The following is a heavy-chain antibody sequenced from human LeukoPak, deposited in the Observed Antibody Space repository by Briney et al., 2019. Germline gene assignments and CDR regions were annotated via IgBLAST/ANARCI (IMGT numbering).Heavy chain of an antibody. Sequence: SETLSLTCNDSGGTIRSYYWTWIRQPPGKGLEWIGYIYNSGNTNYNPSLKSRVTISVDTSKNQFSLKLSSVTAADTAVYYCAKLIQWSDTFDIWGQGAMVTVSS. J-gene: IGHJ3*02. CDR3: AKLIQWSDTFDI. V-gene: IGHV4-59*08. CDR2: IYNSGNT. CDR1: GGTIRSYY. D-gene: IGHD2-15*01.